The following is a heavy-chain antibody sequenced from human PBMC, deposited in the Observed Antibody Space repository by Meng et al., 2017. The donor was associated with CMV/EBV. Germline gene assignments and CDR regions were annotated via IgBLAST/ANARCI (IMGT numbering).Heavy chain of an antibody. CDR2: IYTSGST. J-gene: IGHJ4*02. CDR1: GGYISSYY. Sequence: SGGYISSYYWSWIRQPAGKGLEWIGRIYTSGSTNYNPSLKSRVTMPVDTSKNQFSLKLSSVTAADTAVYYCAREEITMVRGVLNYFDYWGQGTLVTVSS. V-gene: IGHV4-4*07. D-gene: IGHD3-10*01. CDR3: AREEITMVRGVLNYFDY.